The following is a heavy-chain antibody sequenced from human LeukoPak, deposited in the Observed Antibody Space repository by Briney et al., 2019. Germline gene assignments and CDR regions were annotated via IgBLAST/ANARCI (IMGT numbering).Heavy chain of an antibody. D-gene: IGHD1-26*01. V-gene: IGHV1-3*01. Sequence: ASVKVSCKASGSTFSNFALHWMRQAPGQRLEWMGWINGGTGHTKSSHKFQGRVTITTDTSATTAYLELSSLSSEDTAVYYCATFLNTGSYFFYFDSWGQGTLVTVSS. J-gene: IGHJ4*02. CDR2: INGGTGHT. CDR3: ATFLNTGSYFFYFDS. CDR1: GSTFSNFA.